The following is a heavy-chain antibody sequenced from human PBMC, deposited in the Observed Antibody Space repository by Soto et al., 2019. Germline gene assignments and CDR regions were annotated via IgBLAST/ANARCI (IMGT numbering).Heavy chain of an antibody. Sequence: EEQLVESGGGLAQPGGSLRLSCVASGFTFTTYWMSWVRQAPGKGLEWVANIRQDGRAQYYVDSVKGRFTISRDNAKNSVYLQMDRLSVEDTALYYCVRGGHGSGSYLGSSWGRGILVTVSS. CDR3: VRGGHGSGSYLGSS. V-gene: IGHV3-7*03. CDR1: GFTFTTYW. J-gene: IGHJ5*02. D-gene: IGHD3-10*01. CDR2: IRQDGRAQ.